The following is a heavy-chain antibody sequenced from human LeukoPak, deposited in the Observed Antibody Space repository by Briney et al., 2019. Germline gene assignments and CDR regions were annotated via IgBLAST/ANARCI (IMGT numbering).Heavy chain of an antibody. Sequence: GGSLRLSCAASGFTFSSYGMHWVRQAPGKGLEWVAFIRYDGSNKYYADSVKGRFTISRDNSKNTLYLQMNSLRAEDTAVYYCAKVRYCSSTSCYIGEFDPWAQGTLVNVSS. CDR3: AKVRYCSSTSCYIGEFDP. CDR1: GFTFSSYG. V-gene: IGHV3-30*02. D-gene: IGHD2-2*02. J-gene: IGHJ5*02. CDR2: IRYDGSNK.